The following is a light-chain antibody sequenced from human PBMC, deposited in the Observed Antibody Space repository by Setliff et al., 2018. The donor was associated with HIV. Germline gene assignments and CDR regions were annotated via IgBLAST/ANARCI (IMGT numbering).Light chain of an antibody. V-gene: IGLV2-14*03. J-gene: IGLJ1*01. CDR1: SSDIGRYNY. Sequence: QSVLTQPASVSGSPGQSITISCTGTSSDIGRYNYVSWYQQYPGRGPTLVIFDVSERPSGVSNRFSGSKSGNTVSLIISGLQPDDEADYYCCSYARGSTYVFSSGTKVTVL. CDR3: CSYARGSTYV. CDR2: DVS.